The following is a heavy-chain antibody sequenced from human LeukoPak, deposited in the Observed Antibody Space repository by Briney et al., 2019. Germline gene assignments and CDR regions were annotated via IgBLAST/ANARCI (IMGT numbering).Heavy chain of an antibody. CDR2: ISHNGGHS. CDR1: GFIFSDYD. Sequence: GGSLRLSCAASGFIFSDYDMHWVRQAPGKGPEFVSGISHNGGHSSFANSVKGRFTISRDNSNNTLSLQMGSLRGEDTAVYYCARAKQPYDYWGQGTLVTVSS. D-gene: IGHD6-13*01. CDR3: ARAKQPYDY. V-gene: IGHV3-64*01. J-gene: IGHJ4*02.